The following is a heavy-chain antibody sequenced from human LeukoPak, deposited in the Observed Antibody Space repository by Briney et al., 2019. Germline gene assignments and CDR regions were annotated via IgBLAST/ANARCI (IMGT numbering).Heavy chain of an antibody. CDR3: ARRNDFGI. V-gene: IGHV4-59*08. J-gene: IGHJ3*02. CDR2: IYYSGNT. Sequence: SETLSLTCTVSGGSISGDHGNWIRQPPGKGLEWIGYIYYSGNTNYNPSLKSRVTISVDTSKNQFSLKLNSVTAADTAVYYCARRNDFGIWGQGTMVTVSS. CDR1: GGSISGDH.